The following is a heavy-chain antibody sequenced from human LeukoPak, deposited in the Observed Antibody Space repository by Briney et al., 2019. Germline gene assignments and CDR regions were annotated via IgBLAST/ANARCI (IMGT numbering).Heavy chain of an antibody. Sequence: GGSLRLSCAASGFTFSSYGMHWVRQAPGKGLEWVAVIWYDGSNKYYADSVKGRFTISRDNSKNTLYLQMNSLRAEDTAVYYCAKEETPTSNWFDAWGQGTLVTVSS. CDR3: AKEETPTSNWFDA. D-gene: IGHD5-24*01. CDR2: IWYDGSNK. J-gene: IGHJ5*02. CDR1: GFTFSSYG. V-gene: IGHV3-33*06.